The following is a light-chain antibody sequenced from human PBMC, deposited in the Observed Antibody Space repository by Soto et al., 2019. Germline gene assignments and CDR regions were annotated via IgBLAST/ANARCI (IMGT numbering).Light chain of an antibody. J-gene: IGKJ2*01. Sequence: EIILTQPPASLSVSPGERATLSCRASQSVNNNLAWYQQKPGQAPRLLTYGASTRATGIPGRFRGSGSGTEFTLIITSLQSEDFAVYFCQQYNNLPPHTFGQGTELEIK. CDR2: GAS. CDR1: QSVNNN. V-gene: IGKV3-15*01. CDR3: QQYNNLPPHT.